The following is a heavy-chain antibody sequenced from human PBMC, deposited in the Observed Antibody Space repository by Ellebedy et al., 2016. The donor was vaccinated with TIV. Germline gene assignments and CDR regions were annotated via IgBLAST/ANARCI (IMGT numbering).Heavy chain of an antibody. J-gene: IGHJ4*02. CDR3: AKGSSSGFNDDRVGFEY. CDR1: GFTVSSNY. CDR2: IYSSGGT. V-gene: IGHV3-53*01. Sequence: GGSLRLSCAASGFTVSSNYMSWVRQAPGRGLEWVSTIYSSGGTYYAGSVKGRFTISRDNSKNTLYLQMNRLRTENTAVYLCAKGSSSGFNDDRVGFEYWGQGALVTVSS. D-gene: IGHD5-12*01.